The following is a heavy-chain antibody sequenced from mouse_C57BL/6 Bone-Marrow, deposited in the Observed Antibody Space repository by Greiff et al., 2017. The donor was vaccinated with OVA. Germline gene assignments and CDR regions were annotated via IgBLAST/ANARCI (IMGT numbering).Heavy chain of an antibody. Sequence: VQLQQPGAELVKPGASVKLSCKASGYTFTSYWMQWVKQRPGPGLEWIGEIDPSDSYTNSNQKFKGKATLTVDTSSSTAYMQLSSLTSEDSAVYYCARDYYYFDYWGQGTTLTVSS. V-gene: IGHV1-50*01. CDR1: GYTFTSYW. CDR2: IDPSDSYT. D-gene: IGHD2-13*01. J-gene: IGHJ2*01. CDR3: ARDYYYFDY.